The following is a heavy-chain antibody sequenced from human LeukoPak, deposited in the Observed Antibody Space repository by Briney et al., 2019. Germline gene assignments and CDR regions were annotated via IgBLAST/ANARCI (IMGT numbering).Heavy chain of an antibody. J-gene: IGHJ3*02. CDR3: ARVAVGGTRAFDI. D-gene: IGHD6-19*01. CDR1: GGSFSTYY. Sequence: PSETLSLTCTVSGGSFSTYYWSWIRQPAGKGLEWIGRIHTSGSTNYNPSLKSRVTISVDTSKNQFSLKLSSVTAADTAVYYCARVAVGGTRAFDIWGQGTTVTVSS. V-gene: IGHV4-4*07. CDR2: IHTSGST.